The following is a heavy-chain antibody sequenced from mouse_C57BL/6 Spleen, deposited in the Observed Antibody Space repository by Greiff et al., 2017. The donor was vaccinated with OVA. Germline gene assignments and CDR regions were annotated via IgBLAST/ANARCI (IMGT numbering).Heavy chain of an antibody. CDR1: GYSITSGYY. J-gene: IGHJ4*01. Sequence: ESGPGLVKPSQSLSLTCSVTGYSITSGYYWNWIRQFPGNKLEWMGYISYDGSNNYNPSLKNRISITRDTSKNQFFLKLNSVTTEDTATYYCARTGIYAMDYWGQGTSVTVSS. CDR2: ISYDGSN. D-gene: IGHD4-1*01. V-gene: IGHV3-6*01. CDR3: ARTGIYAMDY.